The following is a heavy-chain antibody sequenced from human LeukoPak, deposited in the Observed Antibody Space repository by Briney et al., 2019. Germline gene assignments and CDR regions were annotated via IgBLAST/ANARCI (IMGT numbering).Heavy chain of an antibody. CDR2: IYYSGST. D-gene: IGHD6-13*01. Sequence: SETLSLTCTVSGGSISSSSYYWGWIRQPPGKGLEWIGSIYYSGSTYYNPSLKSRVTISIDTSKNQFSLKLSSVTAADTAVYYCARDSSARYSASWYVVGDFDYWGQGTLVTVSS. CDR3: ARDSSARYSASWYVVGDFDY. CDR1: GGSISSSSYY. J-gene: IGHJ4*02. V-gene: IGHV4-39*07.